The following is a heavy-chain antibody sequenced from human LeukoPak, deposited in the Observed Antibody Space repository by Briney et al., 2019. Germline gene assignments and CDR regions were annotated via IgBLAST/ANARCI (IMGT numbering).Heavy chain of an antibody. D-gene: IGHD5-18*01. J-gene: IGHJ6*02. CDR3: ARGSHSYGTLYGMDV. Sequence: SVKVSCKASGGTFSSYTISWVRQAPGQGLEWMGGIIPIFGTANYAQKFQGRVTITADESTSTAYMELSSLRSEDTAVYYCARGSHSYGTLYGMDVWGQGTTVTVSS. V-gene: IGHV1-69*13. CDR1: GGTFSSYT. CDR2: IIPIFGTA.